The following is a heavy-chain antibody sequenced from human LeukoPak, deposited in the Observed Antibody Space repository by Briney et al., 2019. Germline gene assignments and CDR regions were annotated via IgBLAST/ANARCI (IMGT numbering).Heavy chain of an antibody. Sequence: PGRSLRLSCAASGLTFSSYGMHWVRQAPGKGLEWVAVISYDGSNKYYADSVKGRFTISRDNSKNTLYLQMNSLRAEDTAVYYCAKGRTTYYYGSGSYYNYYYYYMDVWGKGTTVTVSS. CDR2: ISYDGSNK. D-gene: IGHD3-10*01. CDR1: GLTFSSYG. V-gene: IGHV3-30*18. J-gene: IGHJ6*03. CDR3: AKGRTTYYYGSGSYYNYYYYYMDV.